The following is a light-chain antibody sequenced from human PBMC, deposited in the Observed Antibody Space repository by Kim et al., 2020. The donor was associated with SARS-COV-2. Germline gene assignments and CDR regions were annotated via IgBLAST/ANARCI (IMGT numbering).Light chain of an antibody. Sequence: ASVGDRVTITCRASQSISSWLAWYQQKPGKAPKLLIYKASSLESGVPSRFSGSGSGTEFTLTISSLQPDDFATYYCQQYNSYLYTFGQGTKLEIK. CDR1: QSISSW. CDR2: KAS. CDR3: QQYNSYLYT. V-gene: IGKV1-5*03. J-gene: IGKJ2*01.